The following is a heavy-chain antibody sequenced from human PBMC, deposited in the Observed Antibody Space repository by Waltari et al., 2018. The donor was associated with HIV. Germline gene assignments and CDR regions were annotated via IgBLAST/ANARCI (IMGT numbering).Heavy chain of an antibody. Sequence: CSWIRQPPGKGLEWIGEINHSGSTNYNPSLKSRVTISVDTSKNQFSLKLSSVTAADTAVYYCARVGTGDYWGQGTLVTVSS. V-gene: IGHV4-34*01. CDR2: INHSGST. CDR3: ARVGTGDY. J-gene: IGHJ4*02. D-gene: IGHD2-8*02.